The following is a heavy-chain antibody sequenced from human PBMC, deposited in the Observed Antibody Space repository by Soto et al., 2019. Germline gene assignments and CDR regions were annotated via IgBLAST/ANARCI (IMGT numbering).Heavy chain of an antibody. CDR2: IYYSGST. CDR3: ARGRDYYESSGYHG. CDR1: GGSIRSYY. D-gene: IGHD3-22*01. J-gene: IGHJ4*02. V-gene: IGHV4-59*01. Sequence: SETLSHTCTVSGGSIRSYYWSWIRQTPGKGLEWIGYIYYSGSTNYNPSLKSRVTISVDTSKNQFSLKLSSVTAADTAVYYCARGRDYYESSGYHGWGQGTLVTVSS.